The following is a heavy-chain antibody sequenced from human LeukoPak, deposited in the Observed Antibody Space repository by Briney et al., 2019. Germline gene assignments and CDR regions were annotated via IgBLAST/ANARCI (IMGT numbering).Heavy chain of an antibody. CDR2: ISGSGGST. Sequence: PGGSLRLSCAASGFTFSSYAMSRVRQAPGKGLEWVAAISGSGGSTYYADSVKGRFTISRDNSKNTLYLQMNSLRAEDTAVYYCARAGITILGDYTSFDYWGQGALVTVSS. D-gene: IGHD3-3*01. CDR1: GFTFSSYA. V-gene: IGHV3-23*01. J-gene: IGHJ4*02. CDR3: ARAGITILGDYTSFDY.